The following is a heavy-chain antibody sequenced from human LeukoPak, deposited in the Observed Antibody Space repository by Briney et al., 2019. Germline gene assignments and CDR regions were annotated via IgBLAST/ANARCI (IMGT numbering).Heavy chain of an antibody. V-gene: IGHV1-69*13. CDR1: GYTFTSYA. CDR2: IIPIFGTA. CDR3: ARVLSSSGYTPGNWFDP. D-gene: IGHD3-22*01. Sequence: SVKVSCKASGYTFTSYAISWVRQAPGQGLEWMGGIIPIFGTANYAQKFQGRVTITADESTSTAYMELSSLRSEDTAVYYCARVLSSSGYTPGNWFDPWGQGTLVTVSS. J-gene: IGHJ5*02.